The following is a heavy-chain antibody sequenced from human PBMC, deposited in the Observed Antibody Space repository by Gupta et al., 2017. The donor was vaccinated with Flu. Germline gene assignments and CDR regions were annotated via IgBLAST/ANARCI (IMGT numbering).Heavy chain of an antibody. V-gene: IGHV3-23*01. CDR2: ISGSGGST. Sequence: TFSSYAMSWVRQAPGKGLEWVSAISGSGGSTYYADSVKGRFTISRDNSKNTLYLQMNSLRAEDTAVYYCAPVVVPKGFGYWGQGTLVTVSS. CDR1: TFSSYA. J-gene: IGHJ4*02. D-gene: IGHD2-2*01. CDR3: APVVVPKGFGY.